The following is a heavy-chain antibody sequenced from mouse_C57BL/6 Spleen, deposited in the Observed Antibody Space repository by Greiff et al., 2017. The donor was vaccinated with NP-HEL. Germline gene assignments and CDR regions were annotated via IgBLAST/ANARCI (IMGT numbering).Heavy chain of an antibody. V-gene: IGHV1-26*01. CDR2: INPNNGGT. D-gene: IGHD1-1*01. CDR3: ARPYYYGSSYEAWFAY. J-gene: IGHJ3*01. CDR1: GYTFTDYY. Sequence: VQLQQSGPELVKPGASVKISCKASGYTFTDYYMNWVKQSHGKSLEWIGDINPNNGGTSYNQKFKGKATLTVDKSSSTAYMELRSLTSEDSAVYYCARPYYYGSSYEAWFAYWGQGTLVTVSA.